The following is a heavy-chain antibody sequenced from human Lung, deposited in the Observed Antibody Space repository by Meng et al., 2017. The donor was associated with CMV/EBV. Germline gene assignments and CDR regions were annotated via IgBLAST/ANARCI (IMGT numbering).Heavy chain of an antibody. J-gene: IGHJ6*02. CDR2: INPKSGGT. D-gene: IGHD2-8*01. CDR1: GYTFSGYF. V-gene: IGHV1-2*02. CDR3: ARVLVMMYVDHYNIMDV. Sequence: ASXXVSXKASGYTFSGYFMYWVRQAPGQGLEWMGWINPKSGGTNYAQRFQGRVTMTRDTSTGTAYMELTRLRSDDTAVYYCARVLVMMYVDHYNIMDVWGQGTXVTGAS.